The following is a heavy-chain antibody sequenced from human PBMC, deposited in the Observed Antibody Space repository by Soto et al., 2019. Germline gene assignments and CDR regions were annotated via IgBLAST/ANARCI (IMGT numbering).Heavy chain of an antibody. J-gene: IGHJ5*02. CDR3: SRGSTYYGFLT. V-gene: IGHV4-30-4*01. D-gene: IGHD3-10*01. CDR1: GDSMGSGDYY. CDR2: IYYIGTT. Sequence: QVQLQESGPGLVKPSQTLSLTCTVSGDSMGSGDYYWTWIRQPPGKGLEWIGYIYYIGTTFYNPSLESRVNISIDTSKNHFSPRRTSGTAADTAVYYCSRGSTYYGFLTWGQGTLVTVSA.